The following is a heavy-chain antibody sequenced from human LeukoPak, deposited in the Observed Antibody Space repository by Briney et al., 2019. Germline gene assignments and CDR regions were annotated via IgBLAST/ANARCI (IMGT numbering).Heavy chain of an antibody. D-gene: IGHD6-19*01. CDR3: ARHASVDGNWPRPLDY. Sequence: PSETLSLTCTVSGGSISSYYWSWIRQPAGKGLEWIGRIYTSGSTNYNPSLKSRVTISVDKSKNQFSLKLSSVTAADTAVYYCARHASVDGNWPRPLDYWGQGSLVTVSS. J-gene: IGHJ4*02. CDR1: GGSISSYY. CDR2: IYTSGST. V-gene: IGHV4-4*07.